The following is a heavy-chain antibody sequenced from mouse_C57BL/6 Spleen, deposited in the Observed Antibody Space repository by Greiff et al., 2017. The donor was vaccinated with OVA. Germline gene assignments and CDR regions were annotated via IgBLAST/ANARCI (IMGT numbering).Heavy chain of an antibody. Sequence: QVQLQQSGAELVKPGASVKLSCKASGYTFTEYTIHWVKQRSGQGLEWIGWFYPGSGSIKYNEKFKSKATLTVDKSSSTAYMQLSSLTSEDSAVYYCASGDYFDYWGQGTTLTVSS. CDR1: GYTFTEYT. CDR2: FYPGSGSI. CDR3: ASGDYFDY. V-gene: IGHV1-62-2*01. J-gene: IGHJ2*01.